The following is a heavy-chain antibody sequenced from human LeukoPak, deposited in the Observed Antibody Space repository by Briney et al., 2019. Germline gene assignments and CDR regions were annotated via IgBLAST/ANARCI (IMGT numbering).Heavy chain of an antibody. J-gene: IGHJ4*02. Sequence: ASVKVSCKASGYTFTGYYMHWVRQAPGQGLEWMGWINPNSGGTNYAQKFQGRVTMTRDTSISTAYMELSRLRSDDTAVYYCARDPSSWSSTSCYFYWGQGTLVTVSS. CDR1: GYTFTGYY. CDR3: ARDPSSWSSTSCYFY. D-gene: IGHD2-2*01. V-gene: IGHV1-2*02. CDR2: INPNSGGT.